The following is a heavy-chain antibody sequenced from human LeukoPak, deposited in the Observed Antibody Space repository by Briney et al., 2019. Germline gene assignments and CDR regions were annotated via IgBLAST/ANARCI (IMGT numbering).Heavy chain of an antibody. CDR3: ARDRWRNYYGSGSYLGY. D-gene: IGHD3-10*01. CDR2: ISYDGSNK. CDR1: GFTFSSYA. J-gene: IGHJ4*02. V-gene: IGHV3-30-3*01. Sequence: GGSLRLSCAASGFTFSSYAMHWVRQAPGKGLEWVAVISYDGSNKYYADSVKGRFTISRDNSKNTLYLQMNSLRAEDTAVYYCARDRWRNYYGSGSYLGYWGQGTLVTVSS.